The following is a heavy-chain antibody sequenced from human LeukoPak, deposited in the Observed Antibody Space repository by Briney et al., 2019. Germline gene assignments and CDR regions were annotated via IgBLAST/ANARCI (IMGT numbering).Heavy chain of an antibody. V-gene: IGHV3-74*01. CDR1: GVTLSNYA. CDR3: ARVGYQHYFDY. Sequence: GGSLRLSCVASGVTLSNYAMSWARQAPGKGLVWVSRINSDGSSTSYADSVKGRFTISRDNAKNTLYLQMNSLRAEDTAVYYCARVGYQHYFDYWGQGTLVTVSS. CDR2: INSDGSST. J-gene: IGHJ4*02. D-gene: IGHD5-12*01.